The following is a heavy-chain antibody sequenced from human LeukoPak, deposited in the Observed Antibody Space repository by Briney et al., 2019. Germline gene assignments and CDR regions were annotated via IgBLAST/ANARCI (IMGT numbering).Heavy chain of an antibody. CDR3: AKDGDYIWGRRWYYFDY. CDR1: GFTFSSYA. J-gene: IGHJ4*02. D-gene: IGHD3-16*01. Sequence: PGGSLRLSCAASGFTFSSYAMSWVRQAPGKGLEWVSAISSSGGSTYYADSVKGRFTIARDNSKNTLYLQMNSLRAEDTAVYYCAKDGDYIWGRRWYYFDYWGQGTLVTVSS. CDR2: ISSSGGST. V-gene: IGHV3-23*01.